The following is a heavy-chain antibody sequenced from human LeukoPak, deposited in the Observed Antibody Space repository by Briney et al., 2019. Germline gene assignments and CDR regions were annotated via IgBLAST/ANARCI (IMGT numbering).Heavy chain of an antibody. J-gene: IGHJ4*02. V-gene: IGHV3-23*01. Sequence: GGSLRLSCAASGFTFSNYAVNWVRQAPGKGLEWVSTIRVNGGSTFYADSVKGRFTISRDNSKNTLYLQMNSLRAEDTAVYYCAKDGGVAAAGTFDYWGQGTLVTVSS. CDR1: GFTFSNYA. CDR3: AKDGGVAAAGTFDY. D-gene: IGHD6-13*01. CDR2: IRVNGGST.